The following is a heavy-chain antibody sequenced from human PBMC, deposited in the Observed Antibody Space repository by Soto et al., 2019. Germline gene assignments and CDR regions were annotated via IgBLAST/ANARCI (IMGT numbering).Heavy chain of an antibody. Sequence: WGSLRLSCAASGFTVSSNYMSWVRQAPGKGLEWVSVIYSGGSTYYADSVKGRFTISRDNSKNTLYLQMNSLRAEDTAVYYCARGALEWLFYYYYGMDVWGQGTTVTVSS. J-gene: IGHJ6*02. V-gene: IGHV3-66*01. CDR1: GFTVSSNY. CDR3: ARGALEWLFYYYYGMDV. D-gene: IGHD3-3*01. CDR2: IYSGGST.